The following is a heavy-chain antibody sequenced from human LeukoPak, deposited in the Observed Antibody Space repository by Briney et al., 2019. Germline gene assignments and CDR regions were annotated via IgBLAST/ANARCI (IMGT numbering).Heavy chain of an antibody. CDR3: ARGMRITMVRGVTYYFDY. J-gene: IGHJ4*02. V-gene: IGHV1-8*01. D-gene: IGHD3-10*01. Sequence: ASVKVSCKASGYTFTSYDINWVRQATGQGLEWMGWMNPNSGNTGYAQKFQGRVTMTRNTSISTAYMELSSLRSEDTAVYYCARGMRITMVRGVTYYFDYWGQGTLVTVSA. CDR1: GYTFTSYD. CDR2: MNPNSGNT.